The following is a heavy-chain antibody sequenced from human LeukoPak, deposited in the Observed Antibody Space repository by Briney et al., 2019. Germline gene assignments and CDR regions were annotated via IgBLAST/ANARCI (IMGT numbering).Heavy chain of an antibody. V-gene: IGHV4-59*01. CDR2: IYYSGST. J-gene: IGHJ4*02. CDR1: GGSISSYY. CDR3: AREVRSLGYCSGGSCSDFVFDY. Sequence: SETLSLTCTVSGGSISSYYWSWIRQPPGKGLEWIGYIYYSGSTNYNPSLKSRVTISVDTSKNQFSLKLSSVTAADTAVYYCAREVRSLGYCSGGSCSDFVFDYWGQGTLVTVSS. D-gene: IGHD2-15*01.